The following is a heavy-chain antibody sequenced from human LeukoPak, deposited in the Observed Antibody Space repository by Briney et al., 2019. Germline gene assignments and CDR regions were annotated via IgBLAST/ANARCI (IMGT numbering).Heavy chain of an antibody. Sequence: SETLSLTCTVSGGSISNYYWSWIRQPAGKGLEGIGRISASGNTNYNPSLKSRVTISVDTSKNQFSLKLSSVTAADTAVYYCAREGCSGGSCYPRDYYFDYWGQGTLVTVSS. D-gene: IGHD2-15*01. CDR2: ISASGNT. J-gene: IGHJ4*02. CDR1: GGSISNYY. V-gene: IGHV4-4*07. CDR3: AREGCSGGSCYPRDYYFDY.